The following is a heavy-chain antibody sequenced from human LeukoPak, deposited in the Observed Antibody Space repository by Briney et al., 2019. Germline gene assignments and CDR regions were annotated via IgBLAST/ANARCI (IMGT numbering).Heavy chain of an antibody. V-gene: IGHV3-11*06. Sequence: GGSLRLSCAASGFTFSDYYMSWIRQAPGKGLEWVSYISSSSSYTNYADSVKGRFTISRDNAKNSLYLQMYSLRAEDTAVYYCARDERERGYSYGLYYFDYWGQGTLVTVSS. CDR3: ARDERERGYSYGLYYFDY. D-gene: IGHD5-18*01. J-gene: IGHJ4*02. CDR2: ISSSSSYT. CDR1: GFTFSDYY.